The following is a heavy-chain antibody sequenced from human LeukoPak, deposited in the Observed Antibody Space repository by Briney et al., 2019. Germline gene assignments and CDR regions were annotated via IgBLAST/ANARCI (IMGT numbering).Heavy chain of an antibody. J-gene: IGHJ4*02. CDR2: ISYDGSNK. V-gene: IGHV3-30-3*01. CDR1: GFTFSSYA. Sequence: GRSLRLSCAASGFTFSSYAMHWVRQAPGKGLEWVAVISYDGSNKYYADSVKGRFTISRDNSKNTLYLQMNSLRAEDTAVYYCARDGYYSFDYWGQGTLVTVSS. D-gene: IGHD1-26*01. CDR3: ARDGYYSFDY.